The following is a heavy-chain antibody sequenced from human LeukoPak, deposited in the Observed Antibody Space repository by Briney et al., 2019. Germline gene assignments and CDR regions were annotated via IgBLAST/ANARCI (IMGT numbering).Heavy chain of an antibody. CDR2: ISSSSSYI. V-gene: IGHV3-21*01. J-gene: IGHJ6*03. D-gene: IGHD6-6*01. Sequence: GGSLRLSCAASGFTFSSYSMNWVRQAPGKGLEWVSSISSSSSYIYYADSVKGRFTISRDNAKNSLYLQMNSLRAEDTAVYYCARDGEYSSSSSCYHYMDVWGKGTTVTVSS. CDR3: ARDGEYSSSSSCYHYMDV. CDR1: GFTFSSYS.